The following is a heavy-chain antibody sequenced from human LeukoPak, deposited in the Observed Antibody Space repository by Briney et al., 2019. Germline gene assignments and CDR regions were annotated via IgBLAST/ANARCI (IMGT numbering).Heavy chain of an antibody. J-gene: IGHJ4*02. D-gene: IGHD3-10*01. CDR3: TTDLGTYYHGSQRLIPIDY. CDR2: IKSKTDGETT. V-gene: IGHV3-15*01. Sequence: GGSLRLSCVDSGFSFTNAWMSWVRQAPGKGLKWIGRIKSKTDGETTNYAEPVRGRFTISRDDSKSAVYLQMNSLKIEDTAVYYCTTDLGTYYHGSQRLIPIDYWGQGTLVTVSS. CDR1: GFSFTNAW.